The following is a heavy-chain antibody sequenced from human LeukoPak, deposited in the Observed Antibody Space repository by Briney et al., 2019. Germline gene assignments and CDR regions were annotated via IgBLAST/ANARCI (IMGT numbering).Heavy chain of an antibody. CDR3: SRDKTYYYDSSGYYGRAGFDP. D-gene: IGHD3-22*01. V-gene: IGHV3-20*04. Sequence: GGSLRLSCAASGFTFDDYGMSWVRQAPGKGLEWVYGINWNGGSTGYADSVKGRFTISRDNAKNSLYLQMNSLRAEDTALYYCSRDKTYYYDSSGYYGRAGFDPWGQGTLVTVSS. J-gene: IGHJ5*02. CDR2: INWNGGST. CDR1: GFTFDDYG.